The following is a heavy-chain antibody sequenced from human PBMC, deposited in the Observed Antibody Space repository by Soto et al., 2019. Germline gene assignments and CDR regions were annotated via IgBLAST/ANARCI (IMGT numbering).Heavy chain of an antibody. J-gene: IGHJ4*02. CDR1: GLTVSHNY. V-gene: IGHV3-53*01. Sequence: GGSLRLSCVASGLTVSHNYMAWVRQAPEMGLEWVSILYTEGTTYYADSVKGRFTISRDNAQNSLFLQMNTLRPEDTAMYYCARVAYWGPGTQVTVSS. CDR3: ARVAY. CDR2: LYTEGTT.